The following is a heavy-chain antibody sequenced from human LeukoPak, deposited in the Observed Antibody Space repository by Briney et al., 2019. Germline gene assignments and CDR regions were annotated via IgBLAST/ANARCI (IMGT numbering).Heavy chain of an antibody. J-gene: IGHJ6*02. D-gene: IGHD2-15*01. CDR2: IYYSGST. V-gene: IGHV4-61*01. CDR1: GGSVSSGSYY. Sequence: PSETLSLTCTVSGGSVSSGSYYWSWIRQPPGKGLEWIGYIYYSGSTNYNPSLKSRVTISVDTSKNQFSLKLSSVTAADTAVYYCAREINCSGGSCYSYYYYGMDVWGQGTTVTVSS. CDR3: AREINCSGGSCYSYYYYGMDV.